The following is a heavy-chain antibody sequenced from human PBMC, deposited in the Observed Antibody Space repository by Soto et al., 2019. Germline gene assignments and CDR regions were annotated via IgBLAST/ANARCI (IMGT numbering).Heavy chain of an antibody. CDR1: GGSISSYY. CDR3: ARGSGEYYDILTGYLYWYFDL. D-gene: IGHD3-9*01. V-gene: IGHV4-59*01. J-gene: IGHJ2*01. CDR2: IYYSGST. Sequence: SETLSLTCTVSGGSISSYYWSWIRQPPGKGLEWIGYIYYSGSTNYNPSLKSRVTISVDTSKNQFSLKLSSVTAADTAVYYCARGSGEYYDILTGYLYWYFDLWGRGTLVTVSS.